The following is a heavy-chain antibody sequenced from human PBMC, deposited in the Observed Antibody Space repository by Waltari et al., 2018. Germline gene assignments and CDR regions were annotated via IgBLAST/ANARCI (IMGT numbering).Heavy chain of an antibody. CDR3: ARGPDFWSGYPGWGDY. V-gene: IGHV3-64*01. CDR2: ISSNGGST. D-gene: IGHD3-3*01. Sequence: EVQLVESGGGLVQPGGSLRLSCAASGFTFSSYAMHWVRQAPGKGLEYVSAISSNGGSTYDANSVNGRVTIARDNSKNTLYLQMGSLRAEDMAVYYWARGPDFWSGYPGWGDYWAREPWSPSPQ. CDR1: GFTFSSYA. J-gene: IGHJ4*02.